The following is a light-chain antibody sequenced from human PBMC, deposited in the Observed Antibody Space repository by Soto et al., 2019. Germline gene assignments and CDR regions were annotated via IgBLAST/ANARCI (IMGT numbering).Light chain of an antibody. J-gene: IGKJ1*01. Sequence: DIKRTQSPSTLSGSVGDRLTIPCRASQTISSWLAWYQQKPGKAPKLPIYKASTLKSGVPSRFSGSGSGTEFTLTINSLQPDDFATYYCQHYNSYSEAFGQGTKVDIK. CDR2: KAS. CDR3: QHYNSYSEA. CDR1: QTISSW. V-gene: IGKV1-5*03.